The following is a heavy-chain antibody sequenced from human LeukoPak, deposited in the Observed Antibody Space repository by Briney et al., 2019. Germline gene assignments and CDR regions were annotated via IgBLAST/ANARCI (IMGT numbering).Heavy chain of an antibody. CDR1: GFTFSSYA. V-gene: IGHV4-31*02. Sequence: LRLSCAASGFTFSSYAMSWVRQHPGKGLEWIGYISDSGSTHNDPSLRSRVAISMDTSKNQFSLRLSSVTAADTAVYYCARLDERYCSGGSCYSHFDYWGQGTLVTVSS. D-gene: IGHD2-15*01. J-gene: IGHJ4*02. CDR3: ARLDERYCSGGSCYSHFDY. CDR2: ISDSGST.